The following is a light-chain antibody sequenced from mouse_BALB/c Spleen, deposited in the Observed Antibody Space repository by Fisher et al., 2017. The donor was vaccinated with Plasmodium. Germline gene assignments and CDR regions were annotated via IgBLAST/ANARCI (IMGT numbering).Light chain of an antibody. Sequence: DIVITQSTATLSVTPGDRVSLSCRASQSISNYLHWYQQKSHEPPRLLIKYASQSISGIPPRFSGSGSGTDFTLTINSVGTEDFGMYFCQQSDSWPLTFGAGTKLELK. CDR2: YAS. CDR3: QQSDSWPLT. V-gene: IGKV5-45*01. J-gene: IGKJ5*01. CDR1: QSISNY.